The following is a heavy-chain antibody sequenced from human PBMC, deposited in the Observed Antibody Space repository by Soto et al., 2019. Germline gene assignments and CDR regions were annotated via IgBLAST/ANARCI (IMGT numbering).Heavy chain of an antibody. CDR2: IYYSGST. D-gene: IGHD4-17*01. V-gene: IGHV4-31*03. J-gene: IGHJ5*02. CDR1: GCSISSGGYY. CDR3: ARVYGDYVAGYWFDP. Sequence: LSLTCTVSGCSISSGGYYWSWIRQHTGKGLEWIGYIYYSGSTYYNPSLKSRVTISVDTSKNQFSLKLSSVTAADTAVYYCARVYGDYVAGYWFDPWGQGTLVTVSS.